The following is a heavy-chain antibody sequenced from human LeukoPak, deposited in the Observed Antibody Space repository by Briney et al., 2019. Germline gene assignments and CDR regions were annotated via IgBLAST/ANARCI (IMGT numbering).Heavy chain of an antibody. CDR1: GYTFTSYG. D-gene: IGHD1-26*01. CDR3: ARDPSLIVGATIAFFDY. V-gene: IGHV1-18*01. J-gene: IGHJ4*01. CDR2: INTYNGNT. Sequence: ASVKVSCKASGYTFTSYGISWVRQAPGQGLEWMGWINTYNGNTNYAQKLQGRVTMTTDTSTSTAYMDLRSLRSDDTAVYYCARDPSLIVGATIAFFDYWGHGALVIVSS.